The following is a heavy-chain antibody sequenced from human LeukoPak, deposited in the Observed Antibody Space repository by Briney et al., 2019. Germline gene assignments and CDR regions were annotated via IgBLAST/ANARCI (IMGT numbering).Heavy chain of an antibody. CDR3: ARQSISGSSLSYFDY. CDR1: GGSISSYY. J-gene: IGHJ4*02. V-gene: IGHV4-59*01. Sequence: AETLSLTCTVSGGSISSYYWRWMRESPGKGVEGCGNIYHSGSRNYSLSLKSRITISVDTSKNQCSLKLSSVTAADTAVYYCARQSISGSSLSYFDYWGQGTLVNVSS. CDR2: IYHSGSR. D-gene: IGHD3-22*01.